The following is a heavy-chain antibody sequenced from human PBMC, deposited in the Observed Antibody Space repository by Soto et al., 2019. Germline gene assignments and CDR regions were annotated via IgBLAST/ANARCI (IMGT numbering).Heavy chain of an antibody. CDR2: INPNSGDT. V-gene: IGHV1-2*02. Sequence: ASVKVSCKASGYTFTGYFIYWVRLAPGQGPAWMGWINPNSGDTNYAQKFQGRVTMTRDTSITTDYMELSTLRSDDTAVSYCARERGSGHYLDQWGKGTRVSV. D-gene: IGHD3-10*01. J-gene: IGHJ4*02. CDR1: GYTFTGYF. CDR3: ARERGSGHYLDQ.